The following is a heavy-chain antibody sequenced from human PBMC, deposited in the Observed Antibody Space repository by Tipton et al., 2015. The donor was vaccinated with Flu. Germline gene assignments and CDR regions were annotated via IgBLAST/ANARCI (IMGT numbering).Heavy chain of an antibody. J-gene: IGHJ4*02. D-gene: IGHD3-22*01. CDR2: ITWNGGNT. CDR1: GCTFDDYG. CDR3: ARDNLPSASMDYYESSGWGR. Sequence: SLRLSCAASGCTFDDYGMSWVRQVPGEGLEWVSGITWNGGNTAYAASVKGRFTISRDNAKNSLYLQMNLLRAEDTALYFCARDNLPSASMDYYESSGWGRWGQGSLGTVST. V-gene: IGHV3-20*04.